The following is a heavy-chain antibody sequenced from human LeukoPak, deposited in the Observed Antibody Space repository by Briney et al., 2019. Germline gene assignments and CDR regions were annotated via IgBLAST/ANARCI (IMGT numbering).Heavy chain of an antibody. CDR1: GFTFNNYA. J-gene: IGHJ6*03. CDR2: ISYDGTVK. Sequence: GGSLRLSCAASGFTFNNYAMHWVRQAPGKGMEWVAVISYDGTVKHYADSVKGRFIISRDNSKNTLYVQMNSLGVEDTAVYYCAKVEQRLGVQSYYMDVWGKGTTVTVSS. D-gene: IGHD6-25*01. V-gene: IGHV3-30*18. CDR3: AKVEQRLGVQSYYMDV.